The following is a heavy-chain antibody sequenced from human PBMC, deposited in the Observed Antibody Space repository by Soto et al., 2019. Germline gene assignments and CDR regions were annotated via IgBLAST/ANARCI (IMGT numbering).Heavy chain of an antibody. V-gene: IGHV5-51*01. Sequence: GESLKISCKGSGYSFTSYWIGWVRQMPGKGLERMENIYPGDSDTRYSPSFQGQDTISADKSISTAYLQWSSLKASDTAMYHCARWGLPIGYDPTGARDYYYYYGMDVWGQGTTVTVSS. CDR1: GYSFTSYW. D-gene: IGHD5-12*01. CDR3: ARWGLPIGYDPTGARDYYYYYGMDV. CDR2: IYPGDSDT. J-gene: IGHJ6*02.